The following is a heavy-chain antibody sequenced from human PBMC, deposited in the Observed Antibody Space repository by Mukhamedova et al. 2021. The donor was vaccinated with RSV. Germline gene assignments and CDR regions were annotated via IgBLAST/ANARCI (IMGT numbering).Heavy chain of an antibody. CDR3: ACDLSVVVTAILDY. Sequence: GFTFSSYAMHWVRQAPGKGLEWVAVISYDGSNKYYADSVKGRFTISRDNSKNTLYLQMNSLRAEDTAVYYCACDLSVVVTAILDY. J-gene: IGHJ4*01. D-gene: IGHD2-21*02. CDR2: ISYDGSNK. V-gene: IGHV3-30*01. CDR1: GFTFSSYA.